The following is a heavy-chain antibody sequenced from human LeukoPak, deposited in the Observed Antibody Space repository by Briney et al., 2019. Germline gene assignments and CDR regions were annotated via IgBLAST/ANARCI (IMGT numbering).Heavy chain of an antibody. CDR3: APQGGAAAGF. V-gene: IGHV4-39*01. Sequence: SETLSLTCTVSGGSISSSSYYWGWIRQPPGKGLEWIGSIYYSGSTYYNPSLKSRVIMSVDTSKNQFSLKLSSVTAADTAVYYCAPQGGAAAGFWGQGTLVTVSS. D-gene: IGHD6-13*01. CDR1: GGSISSSSYY. CDR2: IYYSGST. J-gene: IGHJ4*02.